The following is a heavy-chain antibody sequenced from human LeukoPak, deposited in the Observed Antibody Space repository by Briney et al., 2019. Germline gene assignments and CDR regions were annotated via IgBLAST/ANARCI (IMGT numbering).Heavy chain of an antibody. CDR3: ARVGTIFGVVIIPTTSPFDY. CDR1: GYTFTSYG. CDR2: ISAYNGNT. Sequence: GASVKVSCKAPGYTFTSYGISWVRQAPGQGLEWMGWISAYNGNTNYAQKLQGRVTMTTDTSTSTAYMELRSLRSDDTAVYYCARVGTIFGVVIIPTTSPFDYWGQGTLVTVSS. V-gene: IGHV1-18*01. D-gene: IGHD3-3*01. J-gene: IGHJ4*02.